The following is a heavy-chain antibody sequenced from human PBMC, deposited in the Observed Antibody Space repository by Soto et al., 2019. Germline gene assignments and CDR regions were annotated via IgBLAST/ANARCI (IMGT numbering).Heavy chain of an antibody. V-gene: IGHV3-23*01. Sequence: PGGSVRLSCAASGFTFSNYAMDWVRQAPGKGLEWVSAISNSFSDGNTHYADSVKGRFTISRDNDKNTVLLEMNSLRAEDTAVYYCAKVFSPEGGNYLDHWGQGTLVTVSS. J-gene: IGHJ4*02. CDR1: GFTFSNYA. CDR2: ISNSFSDGNT. CDR3: AKVFSPEGGNYLDH.